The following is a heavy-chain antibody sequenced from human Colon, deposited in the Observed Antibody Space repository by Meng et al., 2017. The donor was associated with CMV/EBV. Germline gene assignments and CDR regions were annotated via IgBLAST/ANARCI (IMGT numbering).Heavy chain of an antibody. CDR2: ISADEGSK. CDR1: DFAFSHWI. J-gene: IGHJ5*02. CDR3: AREIGSSGKAGWFDP. D-gene: IGHD3-10*01. Sequence: GESLKISCAASDFAFSHWIIQWIRRAPGKGLDWVALISADEGSKHYADSVKGRFTISRDNSKNTVYLQMNSLRTEDSGLYYCAREIGSSGKAGWFDPWGQGTLVTVS. V-gene: IGHV3-30-3*01.